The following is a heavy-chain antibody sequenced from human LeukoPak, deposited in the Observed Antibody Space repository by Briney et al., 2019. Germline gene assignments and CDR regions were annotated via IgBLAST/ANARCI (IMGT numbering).Heavy chain of an antibody. CDR3: AKKRIAAAGKNDFDY. V-gene: IGHV3-23*01. J-gene: IGHJ4*02. CDR2: VSGSASLT. CDR1: GFTFSSYE. D-gene: IGHD6-13*01. Sequence: GGSLRLSCAASGFTFSSYEMNWVRQAPRKGLEWASLVSGSASLTFYADSVKGRLTISRDNSKNTVYLQMNSLRVEDTAVYHCAKKRIAAAGKNDFDYWGQGTLVTVSS.